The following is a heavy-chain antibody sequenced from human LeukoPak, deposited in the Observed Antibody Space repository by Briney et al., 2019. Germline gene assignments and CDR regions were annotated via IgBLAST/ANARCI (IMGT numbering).Heavy chain of an antibody. J-gene: IGHJ6*02. V-gene: IGHV1-3*01. CDR3: ARGFYYYYGMDV. CDR1: GYTFTSYY. CDR2: INAGNGNT. Sequence: ASVKVSCTASGYTFTSYYMHWVRQAPGQGLEWMGWINAGNGNTKYSQKFQGRVTITRDTSASTAYMELSSLRSEDTAVYYCARGFYYYYGMDVWGQGTTATVSS.